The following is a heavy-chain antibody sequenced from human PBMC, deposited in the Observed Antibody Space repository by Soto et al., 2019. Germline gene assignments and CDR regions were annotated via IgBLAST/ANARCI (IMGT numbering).Heavy chain of an antibody. CDR3: ARDLIYYASSGTNWFDP. D-gene: IGHD3-22*01. CDR2: IHPTDGST. CDR1: GYSFTSYY. V-gene: IGHV1-46*01. J-gene: IGHJ5*02. Sequence: ASVKVSCKASGYSFTSYYMHWVRQAPGQGLEWMGIIHPTDGSTTYAQKFQGRVTMTRDTSTSTVFMELSSLRSEDTAVYYCARDLIYYASSGTNWFDPWGQGTLVTVSS.